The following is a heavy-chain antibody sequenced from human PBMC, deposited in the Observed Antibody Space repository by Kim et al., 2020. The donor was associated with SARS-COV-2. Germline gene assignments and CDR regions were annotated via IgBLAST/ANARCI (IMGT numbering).Heavy chain of an antibody. Sequence: GGSLRLSCAASELPFSYSEMNWVRQAPGKGLEWISYINGNARTIFYADSVRGRFTVSRDNAKNLLFLQMSGLRGEDTAIYYCARELAARGFDIWGQGTV. CDR1: ELPFSYSE. V-gene: IGHV3-48*03. D-gene: IGHD6-13*01. CDR2: INGNARTI. J-gene: IGHJ3*02. CDR3: ARELAARGFDI.